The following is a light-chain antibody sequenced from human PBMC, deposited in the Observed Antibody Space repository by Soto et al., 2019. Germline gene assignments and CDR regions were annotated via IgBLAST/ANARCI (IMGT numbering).Light chain of an antibody. CDR2: DVS. V-gene: IGLV2-11*01. Sequence: QSVLTQPRSVSGSPGQSVTISCTGTSSDVGGYNYVSWYQQHPGKAPKLMIYDVSKRLSGVPDRFSGSKSGNTASLTISGLQAEDEADYYCCSYAGSYTWVFGGGTQLTVL. J-gene: IGLJ3*02. CDR1: SSDVGGYNY. CDR3: CSYAGSYTWV.